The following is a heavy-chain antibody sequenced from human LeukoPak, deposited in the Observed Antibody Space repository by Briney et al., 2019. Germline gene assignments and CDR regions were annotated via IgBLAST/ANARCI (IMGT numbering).Heavy chain of an antibody. CDR2: ISISGGST. D-gene: IGHD1-1*01. CDR3: ATKGTGLSDY. CDR1: GFTFSSYT. J-gene: IGHJ4*02. Sequence: PGGSLRLSCAASGFTFSSYTMSWVRQAPGKGLEWVSGISISGGSTYYADSVKGRFTISRDNSKNTLYLQINGLRAEDTAAYYCATKGTGLSDYWGQGTLVTVSS. V-gene: IGHV3-23*01.